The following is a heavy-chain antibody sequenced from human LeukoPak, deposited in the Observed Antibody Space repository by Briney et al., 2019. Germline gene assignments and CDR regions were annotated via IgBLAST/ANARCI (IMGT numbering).Heavy chain of an antibody. V-gene: IGHV3-23*01. CDR3: ARGPGSAVTISAFDI. CDR1: GFTFTRYA. D-gene: IGHD4-17*01. Sequence: GGSLRLSCAASGFTFTRYAMKWVRQAPGKGLEWVSTVSGPGDNTYYADSVKGRFTISRDNSKNTVYLQMNSLRAEDTAVYYCARGPGSAVTISAFDIWGQGTMVTVSS. CDR2: VSGPGDNT. J-gene: IGHJ3*02.